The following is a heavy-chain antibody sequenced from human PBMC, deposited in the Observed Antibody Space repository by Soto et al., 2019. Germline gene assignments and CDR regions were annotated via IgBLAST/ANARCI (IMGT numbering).Heavy chain of an antibody. J-gene: IGHJ5*02. CDR2: INAGNGNT. Sequence: ASVKVSCKASGYTFTSYAMHWVRQAPGQRLEWMGWINAGNGNTKYSQKFQGRVTITRDTSASTAYMELSSLSSEDTAVYYCARWGNVDTAMAPSFDPWGEGTLVTVSS. CDR3: ARWGNVDTAMAPSFDP. V-gene: IGHV1-3*01. CDR1: GYTFTSYA. D-gene: IGHD5-18*01.